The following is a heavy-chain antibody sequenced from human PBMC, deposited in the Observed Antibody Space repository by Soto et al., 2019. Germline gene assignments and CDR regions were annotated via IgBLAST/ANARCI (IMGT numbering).Heavy chain of an antibody. CDR2: IYPGDSDS. Sequence: LKISCEGFGYNFATYWIAWLRQMPGKGLEYMGIIYPGDSDSRYSPSFQGQVTFSADKSISTAYMQWSSLKASDTAMYYCARHGFYGDYASNYFDPWGQGTLVTVSS. V-gene: IGHV5-51*01. J-gene: IGHJ5*02. D-gene: IGHD4-17*01. CDR3: ARHGFYGDYASNYFDP. CDR1: GYNFATYW.